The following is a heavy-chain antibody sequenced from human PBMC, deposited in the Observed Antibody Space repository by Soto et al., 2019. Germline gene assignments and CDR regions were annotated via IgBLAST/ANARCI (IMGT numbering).Heavy chain of an antibody. CDR1: GFTFSSYA. CDR2: ISGSGGST. D-gene: IGHD4-4*01. Sequence: GGSLGLSCAASGFTFSSYAMSWVRQAPGKGLEWVSAISGSGGSTYYADSVKGRFTISRDNSKNTLYLQMNSLRAEDTAVYYCAKLSLHSNSYYFDYWGQGILVTVSS. CDR3: AKLSLHSNSYYFDY. J-gene: IGHJ4*02. V-gene: IGHV3-23*01.